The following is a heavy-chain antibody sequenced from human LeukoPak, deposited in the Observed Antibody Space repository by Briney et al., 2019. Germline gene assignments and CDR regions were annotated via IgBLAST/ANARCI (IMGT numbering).Heavy chain of an antibody. D-gene: IGHD3-16*02. V-gene: IGHV3-15*05. Sequence: PGGSLRLSCAASGFIFSDAWMNWVRQAPGKGLQWVGLIKSKINGETTDYAAPVKGRSTISRDDSKNTLYLEMNSLEIEDTAVYYCTTGWASASHDGYRGQGTLVTVSS. CDR3: TTGWASASHDGY. CDR2: IKSKINGETT. J-gene: IGHJ4*02. CDR1: GFIFSDAW.